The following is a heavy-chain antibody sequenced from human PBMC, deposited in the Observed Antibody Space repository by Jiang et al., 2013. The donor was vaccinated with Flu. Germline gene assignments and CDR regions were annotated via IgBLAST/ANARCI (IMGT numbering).Heavy chain of an antibody. CDR3: AREYNSGWSFDY. V-gene: IGHV3-33*01. CDR2: IWYDGSKK. J-gene: IGHJ4*02. Sequence: QLLESGGGVVQPGRSLRLSCAASGFTFSSYGIHWLRQAPGKGLEWVAVIWYDGSKKYYADSVKGRFTISRGNSKNTLYLQMNSLRAEDTAMYYCAREYNSGWSFDYWGQGTLVTVSS. D-gene: IGHD6-19*01. CDR1: GFTFSSYG.